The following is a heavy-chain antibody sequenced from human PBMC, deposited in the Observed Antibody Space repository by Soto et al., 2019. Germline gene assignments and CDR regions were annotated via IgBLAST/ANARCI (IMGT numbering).Heavy chain of an antibody. V-gene: IGHV3-11*06. D-gene: IGHD4-17*01. Sequence: GSLRLSCAASGFIFNDYYMSWIRQAPGKGLEWLSNISGSSGSKKYADAGKGRFTISRDNAKKSLYLEMHSLRAEDTAMYYCARYAAEVTTFFDQWGQGTLVTV. J-gene: IGHJ4*02. CDR1: GFIFNDYY. CDR2: ISGSSGSK. CDR3: ARYAAEVTTFFDQ.